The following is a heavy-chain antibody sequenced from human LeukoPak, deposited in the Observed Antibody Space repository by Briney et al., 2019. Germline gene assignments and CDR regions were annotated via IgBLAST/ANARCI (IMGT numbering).Heavy chain of an antibody. CDR3: ARHDRPLYCSSTSCYGFDI. D-gene: IGHD2-2*01. J-gene: IGHJ3*02. CDR2: IYYSGST. CDR1: GGSISSSSYY. Sequence: SETLSLTCTVSGGSISSSSYYWGWIRQPPGKGLEWIGSIYYSGSTYYNPSLKSRVTISVDTSKNQFSLKLSSVTAADTAVYYCARHDRPLYCSSTSCYGFDIWSQGTMVTVSS. V-gene: IGHV4-39*01.